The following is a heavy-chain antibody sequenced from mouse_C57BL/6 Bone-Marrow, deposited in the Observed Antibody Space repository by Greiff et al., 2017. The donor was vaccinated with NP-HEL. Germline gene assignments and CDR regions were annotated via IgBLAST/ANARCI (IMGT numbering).Heavy chain of an antibody. CDR2: IDPEDGET. J-gene: IGHJ4*01. Sequence: VQLQQSGAELVKPGASVKLSCTASGFNIKDYYMHWVKQRTEQGLEWIGRIDPEDGETKYAPKFQGKATITVDTSSNTASLQLSSLTSEDTAFYYCALRQLRSYYAMDYWGKGTSVTVSS. V-gene: IGHV14-2*01. CDR1: GFNIKDYY. CDR3: ALRQLRSYYAMDY. D-gene: IGHD3-2*02.